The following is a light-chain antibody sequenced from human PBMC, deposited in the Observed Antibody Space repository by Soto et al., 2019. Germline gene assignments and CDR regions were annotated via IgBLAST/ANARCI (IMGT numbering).Light chain of an antibody. CDR1: QSVNSY. Sequence: EIVLTQSPATLSLSPGERATLSCRASQSVNSYLAWYQQKPGKAPRLLIYDASNRATGIPARFSGSGSGTDFTLTISSLEPEDFAVYYCQQRSNWPPRITFGQGTRLEIK. J-gene: IGKJ5*01. V-gene: IGKV3-11*01. CDR2: DAS. CDR3: QQRSNWPPRIT.